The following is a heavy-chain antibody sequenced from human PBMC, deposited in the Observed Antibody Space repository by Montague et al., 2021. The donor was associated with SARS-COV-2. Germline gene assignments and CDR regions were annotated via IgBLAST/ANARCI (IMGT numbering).Heavy chain of an antibody. Sequence: SRRLSWAASGFTFSSYAMHWVRQAPGKGLEYVSAISSNGGSTYYANSVKGRFTISRDNSKNTLYLQMGSLRAEDMAVYYCARDGSGFWNGFHYYYYMDVWGKGTTVTVSS. CDR3: ARDGSGFWNGFHYYYYMDV. V-gene: IGHV3-64*01. J-gene: IGHJ6*03. CDR1: GFTFSSYA. CDR2: ISSNGGST. D-gene: IGHD3-3*01.